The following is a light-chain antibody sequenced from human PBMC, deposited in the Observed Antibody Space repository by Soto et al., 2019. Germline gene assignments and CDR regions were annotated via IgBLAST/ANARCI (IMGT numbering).Light chain of an antibody. V-gene: IGKV3D-20*01. CDR2: DVS. CDR3: QQYGSSPPIT. Sequence: EIVLTQSPATLSLSPGERATLACGASLSVSSSYLAWYQQKPGLAPRLLIYDVSSRATGIPDRFSGSGSGTDFTLTISRLEPQDFAMYYCQQYGSSPPITFGQGTRLETK. J-gene: IGKJ5*01. CDR1: LSVSSSY.